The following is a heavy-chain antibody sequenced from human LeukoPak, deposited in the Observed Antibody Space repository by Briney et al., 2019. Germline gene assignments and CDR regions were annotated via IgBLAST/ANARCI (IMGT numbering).Heavy chain of an antibody. J-gene: IGHJ5*02. CDR2: ISPSNGHT. V-gene: IGHV1-18*01. Sequence: ASVKVSCKTSVYTFTTYSIIWVRQAPGQGLEWVGWISPSNGHTNYAQKLQDRVTMTTYTSTSTVYMELRSLRSDDTAVYYCAAYDFWNGYPLDPWGQGTLVTVSS. CDR3: AAYDFWNGYPLDP. CDR1: VYTFTTYS. D-gene: IGHD3-3*01.